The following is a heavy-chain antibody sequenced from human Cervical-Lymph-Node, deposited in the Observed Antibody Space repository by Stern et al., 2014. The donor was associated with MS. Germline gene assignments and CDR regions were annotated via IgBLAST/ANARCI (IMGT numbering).Heavy chain of an antibody. CDR1: GGSISSYY. CDR3: ARAPYDFTNWYGMDV. V-gene: IGHV4-59*01. CDR2: INFSGST. J-gene: IGHJ6*02. D-gene: IGHD1-1*01. Sequence: VQLVESAPGLVKPSETLSLTCIVSGGSISSYYWSWIRQPPGKGLEWIGHINFSGSTDYNPSLQSRVTMSADISKNQISLRLSSVTAADTAVYYCARAPYDFTNWYGMDVWGQGTTVTVSS.